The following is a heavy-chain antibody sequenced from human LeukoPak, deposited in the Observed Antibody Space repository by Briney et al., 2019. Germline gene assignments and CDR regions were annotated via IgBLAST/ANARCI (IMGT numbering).Heavy chain of an antibody. CDR3: ARAPGYRSFLDY. V-gene: IGHV3-21*01. D-gene: IGHD6-13*01. CDR1: GFTLSSYS. CDR2: ISSSSTYI. Sequence: KPGGSLRLSCAASGFTLSSYSMNWVRQAPGKGLEWVSSISSSSTYIYYADSVKGRFTISRDNAKNSLYLQMNSLRAEDTAVYYCARAPGYRSFLDYWGQGTLVIVSS. J-gene: IGHJ4*02.